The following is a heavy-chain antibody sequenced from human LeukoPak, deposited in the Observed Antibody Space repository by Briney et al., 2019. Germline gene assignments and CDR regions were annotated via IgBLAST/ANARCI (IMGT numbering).Heavy chain of an antibody. CDR3: ARGPFNYYGSGSYPVWYFDL. V-gene: IGHV4-34*01. CDR2: IDHSGST. J-gene: IGHJ2*01. D-gene: IGHD3-10*01. Sequence: SETLSLTCAVYGGSFSGYYWSWIRQPPGKGLEWIGEIDHSGSTNYNPSLKSRVTISVDTSKNQFSLKLSSVTAADTAVYYCARGPFNYYGSGSYPVWYFDLWGRGTLVTVSS. CDR1: GGSFSGYY.